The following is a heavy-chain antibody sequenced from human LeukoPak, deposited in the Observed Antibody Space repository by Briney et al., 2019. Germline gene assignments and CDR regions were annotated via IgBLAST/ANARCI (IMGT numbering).Heavy chain of an antibody. Sequence: ASVKVSCKASGGTFSSYAISWVRQAPGQRLEWMGWINAGNGNTRYSQKFQGRVTITRDTSASTAYMELSSLRSEDTAVYYCARDLFYDSSGAFDYWGQGTLVTVSS. CDR1: GGTFSSYA. D-gene: IGHD3-22*01. CDR3: ARDLFYDSSGAFDY. V-gene: IGHV1-3*01. CDR2: INAGNGNT. J-gene: IGHJ4*02.